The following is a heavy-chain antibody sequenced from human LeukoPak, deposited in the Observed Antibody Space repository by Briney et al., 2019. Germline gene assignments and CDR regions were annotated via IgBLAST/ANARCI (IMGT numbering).Heavy chain of an antibody. CDR1: GFTFSSYS. J-gene: IGHJ4*02. D-gene: IGHD3-3*01. CDR2: IDSSSSYI. CDR3: ARDPSNSPLGDFWSTYNDY. V-gene: IGHV3-21*01. Sequence: GGSLRLSCAASGFTFSSYSMNWVRQAPGKGLEWVSYIDSSSSYIYYADSVKGRFTISRDNAKYSLYLQMNSLRAEDTAVYYCARDPSNSPLGDFWSTYNDYWGQGTLVTVSS.